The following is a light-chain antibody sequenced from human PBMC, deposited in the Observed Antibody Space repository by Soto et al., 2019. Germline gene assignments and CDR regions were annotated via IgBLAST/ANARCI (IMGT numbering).Light chain of an antibody. CDR1: QSVTGSY. J-gene: IGKJ1*01. Sequence: EIVLTQSPGTLSLSPGERATLSCRASQSVTGSYLAWYQQKPGQAPRVLIYGASNRATGIPDRFSGSGSGTDFILTISRLEPEDFAVYYCQQYGRSPWTFGQGTKVDIK. CDR2: GAS. CDR3: QQYGRSPWT. V-gene: IGKV3-20*01.